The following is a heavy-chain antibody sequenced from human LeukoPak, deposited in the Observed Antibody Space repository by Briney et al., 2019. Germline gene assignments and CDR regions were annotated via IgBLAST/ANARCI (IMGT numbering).Heavy chain of an antibody. V-gene: IGHV4-59*08. J-gene: IGHJ3*01. CDR3: ARHHYDFWSGRFDP. CDR1: GGSISSYY. CDR2: IYYSGST. Sequence: SETLSLTCTVSGGSISSYYWSWIRQPPGKGLEWIGYIYYSGSTNYNPSLKSRVTISVDTSKNQFSLKLSSVTAADTAVYYCARHHYDFWSGRFDPWGQGTMVTVSS. D-gene: IGHD3-3*01.